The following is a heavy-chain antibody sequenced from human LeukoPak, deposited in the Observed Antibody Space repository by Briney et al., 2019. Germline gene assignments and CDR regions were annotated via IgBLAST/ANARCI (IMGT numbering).Heavy chain of an antibody. CDR2: ISAYNGNT. J-gene: IGHJ4*02. Sequence: ASVKVSCKASGYTFTSYGISWVRQAPGQGLEWMGWISAYNGNTNYAQKLQGRVTMTTDTSTSTVYMELSSLRSEDTAVYYCARTASFWSGYYLDYWGQGTLVTVSS. CDR1: GYTFTSYG. D-gene: IGHD3-3*01. CDR3: ARTASFWSGYYLDY. V-gene: IGHV1-18*01.